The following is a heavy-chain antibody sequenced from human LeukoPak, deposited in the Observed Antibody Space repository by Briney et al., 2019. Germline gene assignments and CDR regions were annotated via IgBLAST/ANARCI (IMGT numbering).Heavy chain of an antibody. CDR1: GGSISSYY. CDR3: ARGVYIAAAQYGY. CDR2: IYYSGTT. J-gene: IGHJ4*02. V-gene: IGHV4-59*01. D-gene: IGHD6-13*01. Sequence: SETLSLTCTVSGGSISSYYWSWIRQPPGRGLEWIGYIYYSGTTNYNPSLKSRVTISVDTSKNQFSLKLSSVTAADTAVYYCARGVYIAAAQYGYWGQGTLVTVSS.